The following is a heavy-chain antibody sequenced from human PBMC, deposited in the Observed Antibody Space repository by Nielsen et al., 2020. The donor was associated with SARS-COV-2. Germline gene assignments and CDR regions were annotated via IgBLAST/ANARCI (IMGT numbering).Heavy chain of an antibody. J-gene: IGHJ6*02. Sequence: SETLSLTCTVSGCSISSCSYYWGWIRQPPGKGLEWIGSIYYSGSTYYNPSLKRRVTISVDTSKNQFSLKLSSVTAADTAVYYCASFPNDYYYYGMDVWGQGTTVTVSS. CDR3: ASFPNDYYYYGMDV. CDR1: GCSISSCSYY. V-gene: IGHV4-39*01. CDR2: IYYSGST.